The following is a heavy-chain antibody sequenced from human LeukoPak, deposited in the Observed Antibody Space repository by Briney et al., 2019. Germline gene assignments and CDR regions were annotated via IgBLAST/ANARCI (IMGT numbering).Heavy chain of an antibody. CDR2: IYYTGGT. Sequence: PSETLSLTCTVSGGSIGSGYWTRIRQPPGKGLEYIGYIYYTGGTNYNPSLKSRVTISVDTSKNQFSLKLSSVTAADTAVYFCAKYGNSGWVIDNWGQGTLVTVSS. J-gene: IGHJ4*02. D-gene: IGHD6-19*01. CDR3: AKYGNSGWVIDN. CDR1: GGSIGSGY. V-gene: IGHV4-59*08.